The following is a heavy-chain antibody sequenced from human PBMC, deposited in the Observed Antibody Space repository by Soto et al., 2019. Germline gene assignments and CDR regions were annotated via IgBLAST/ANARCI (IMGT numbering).Heavy chain of an antibody. J-gene: IGHJ3*02. V-gene: IGHV1-69*13. CDR1: GGTFSSYA. CDR3: ARGLSAAIPPHLQNDAFDI. CDR2: IIPIFGTA. Sequence: SVKVSCKASGGTFSSYAISWVRQAPGQGLEWMGGIIPIFGTANYAQKFQGRVTITADESTSTAYMELSSLRSEDTAVYYCARGLSAAIPPHLQNDAFDIWGQGTMVTVSS. D-gene: IGHD3-16*02.